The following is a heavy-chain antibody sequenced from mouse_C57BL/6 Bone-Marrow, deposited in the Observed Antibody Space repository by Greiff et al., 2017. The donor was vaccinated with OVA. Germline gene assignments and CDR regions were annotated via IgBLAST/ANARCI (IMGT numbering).Heavy chain of an antibody. CDR3: ARFQLTLRGGVLDY. D-gene: IGHD3-3*01. J-gene: IGHJ2*01. CDR2: IHPNSGST. Sequence: QVQLQQPGAELVKPGASVKLSCKASGYTFTSYWMHWVKQRPGQGLEWIGMIHPNSGSTNYNEKFKSKATLTVDKSSSTAYMQLSSLTSEDSAVYYCARFQLTLRGGVLDYGGQGPTLTLSS. CDR1: GYTFTSYW. V-gene: IGHV1-64*01.